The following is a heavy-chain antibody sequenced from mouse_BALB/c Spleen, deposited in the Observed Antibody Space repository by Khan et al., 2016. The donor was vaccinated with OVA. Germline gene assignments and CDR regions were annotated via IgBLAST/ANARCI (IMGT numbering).Heavy chain of an antibody. J-gene: IGHJ3*01. CDR2: ITYSGSI. V-gene: IGHV3-2*02. CDR1: GYSITSDYA. CDR3: AMGRTY. Sequence: LVESGPGLVKPSQSLSLTCTVTGYSITSDYAWNWIRQFPGNKLEWMGYITYSGSISYNPSLKSRFSISRDTSKNQFFLQLNSVTTEDTATYYCAMGRTYWGQGTLVTVSA. D-gene: IGHD4-1*01.